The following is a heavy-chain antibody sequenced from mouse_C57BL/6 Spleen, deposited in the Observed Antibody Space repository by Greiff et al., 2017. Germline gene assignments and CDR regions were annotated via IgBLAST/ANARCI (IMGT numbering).Heavy chain of an antibody. CDR3: ARRWLYYDCHYDVDY. V-gene: IGHV1-55*01. Sequence: QVQLQQSGAELVKPGASVKMSCKASGYTFTSYWITWVKQRPGQGLEWIGDIYPGSGSTNYNEKFKSKATLTVDTSSSTAYMQLSSLTSEDSAVYYGARRWLYYDCHYDVDYWGQGTTLTVSS. CDR1: GYTFTSYW. J-gene: IGHJ2*01. D-gene: IGHD2-4*01. CDR2: IYPGSGST.